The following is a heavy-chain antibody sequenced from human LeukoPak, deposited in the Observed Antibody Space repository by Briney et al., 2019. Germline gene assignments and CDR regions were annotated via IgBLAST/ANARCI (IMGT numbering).Heavy chain of an antibody. V-gene: IGHV1-18*01. CDR1: GYTFTNYG. J-gene: IGHJ4*02. Sequence: ASVKVSCKASGYTFTNYGITWVRQAPGQGLEWMGWISPYKGNTNYAQKVQGRVTLTTDTSTNTVYMELRSLRSDDTAVYYCAPLGYCTNGVCPPGDYWGQGTLVTVSS. CDR2: ISPYKGNT. D-gene: IGHD2-8*01. CDR3: APLGYCTNGVCPPGDY.